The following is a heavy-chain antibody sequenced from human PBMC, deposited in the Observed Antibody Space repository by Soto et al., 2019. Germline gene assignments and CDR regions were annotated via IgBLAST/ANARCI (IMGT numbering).Heavy chain of an antibody. D-gene: IGHD3-10*01. CDR1: GFTFISYA. CDR2: ISGSGGST. V-gene: IGHV3-23*01. CDR3: AKRFGSGSPLGEFNY. Sequence: WGSLRLSCAASGFTFISYAISCFRHSPLKGLEWVSAISGSGGSTYYADSVKGRFTISRDNSKNTLYLQMNSLRAEDTAVYYCAKRFGSGSPLGEFNYWGQGTLVTVSS. J-gene: IGHJ4*02.